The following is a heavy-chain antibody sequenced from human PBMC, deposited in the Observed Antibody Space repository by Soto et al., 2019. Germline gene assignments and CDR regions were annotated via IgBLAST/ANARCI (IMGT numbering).Heavy chain of an antibody. CDR2: ISYSGST. J-gene: IGHJ3*02. D-gene: IGHD3-22*01. CDR1: GGSISSYY. V-gene: IGHV4-59*08. CDR3: ERYLLLYYYDSSGYYLRDAFDI. Sequence: PSETLSLTCTVSGGSISSYYWSWIRQPPGKGLEWIGYISYSGSTNYNPSLKSRVTISVDTSKNQFSLKLSSVTAADTAVYYCERYLLLYYYDSSGYYLRDAFDIWGQGTMVTVSS.